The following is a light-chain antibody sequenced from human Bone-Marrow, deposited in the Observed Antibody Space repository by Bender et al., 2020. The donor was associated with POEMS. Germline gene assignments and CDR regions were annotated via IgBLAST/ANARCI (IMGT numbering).Light chain of an antibody. CDR1: GSDIGNYDL. J-gene: IGLJ3*02. CDR3: CSYIGVSTWM. V-gene: IGLV2-23*02. CDR2: EVT. Sequence: QSALTQPASVSGSPGQSITISCNGSGSDIGNYDLVSWYRQQPGKAPKLVISEVTKRPSGVSNRFSGSKSANTASLTISGLQAEDEANYYYCSYIGVSTWMFGGGTKLTVL.